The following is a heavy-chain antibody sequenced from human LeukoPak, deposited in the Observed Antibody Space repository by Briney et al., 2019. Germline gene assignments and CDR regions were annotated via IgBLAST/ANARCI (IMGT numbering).Heavy chain of an antibody. CDR3: ARAADYDILTGYFDY. D-gene: IGHD3-9*01. Sequence: GGSLRLSCAASGFTFSSYSMNWVRQAPGKRLEWVSSISSSSSYIYYADSVKGRFTISRDNAKNSLYLQMNSLRAEDTAVYYCARAADYDILTGYFDYWGQGTLVTVSS. CDR2: ISSSSSYI. J-gene: IGHJ4*02. V-gene: IGHV3-21*01. CDR1: GFTFSSYS.